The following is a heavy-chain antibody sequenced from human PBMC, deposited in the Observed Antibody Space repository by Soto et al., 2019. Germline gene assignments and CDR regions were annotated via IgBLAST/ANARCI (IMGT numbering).Heavy chain of an antibody. V-gene: IGHV3-7*03. J-gene: IGHJ4*02. D-gene: IGHD3-9*01. Sequence: DVQLVQSGGGLVQPGGSLTLACGVSGFTFSNFWMSWVRQTPGKGLEWVANIKRDGREKYYMDSVKGRFTISRDNAKNSLFLQMNSLTVEDSAVYYCARDRQVDILPDDFDCWGQGSLVTVSS. CDR2: IKRDGREK. CDR1: GFTFSNFW. CDR3: ARDRQVDILPDDFDC.